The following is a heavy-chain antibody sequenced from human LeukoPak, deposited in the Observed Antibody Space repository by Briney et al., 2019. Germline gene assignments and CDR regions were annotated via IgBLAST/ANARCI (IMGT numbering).Heavy chain of an antibody. CDR3: AKDSNGNLNY. CDR1: GFTFSSYG. V-gene: IGHV3-30*18. Sequence: GGSLRPSCAASGFTFSSYGMHWVRQAPGKGLEWVAVISYDGSNKYYADSVKGRFTISRDNSKNTLYLQMNSLRAEDTAVYYCAKDSNGNLNYWGQGTLVTVSS. J-gene: IGHJ4*02. D-gene: IGHD4-23*01. CDR2: ISYDGSNK.